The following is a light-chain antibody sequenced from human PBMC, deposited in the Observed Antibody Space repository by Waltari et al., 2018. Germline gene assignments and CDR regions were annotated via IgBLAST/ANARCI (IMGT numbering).Light chain of an antibody. CDR1: QSVSRY. CDR2: HTS. J-gene: IGKJ1*01. Sequence: DIVLTQSPGTLSLSPGERATLSCRASQSVSRYLPWYQLRPGQAPRLLIYHTSIRATGIADRFSGSGSGTDFTLTINRLEPEDFAVYYCQKYDSLPATFGQGTKVEIK. V-gene: IGKV3-20*01. CDR3: QKYDSLPAT.